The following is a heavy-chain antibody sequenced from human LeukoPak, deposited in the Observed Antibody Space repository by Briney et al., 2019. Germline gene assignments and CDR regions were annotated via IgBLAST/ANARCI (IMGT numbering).Heavy chain of an antibody. CDR2: ISWNSGTI. V-gene: IGHV3-9*01. CDR1: GFTFDDYA. J-gene: IGHJ4*02. Sequence: LRLSCAASGFTFDDYAMHWVRQAPGKGLEWVSGISWNSGTIGYADSVKGRFTISRDNAKNSLYLQMNSLRAEDTALYYCAKDVFTMVRGVLEYWGQGTLVTVSS. D-gene: IGHD3-10*01. CDR3: AKDVFTMVRGVLEY.